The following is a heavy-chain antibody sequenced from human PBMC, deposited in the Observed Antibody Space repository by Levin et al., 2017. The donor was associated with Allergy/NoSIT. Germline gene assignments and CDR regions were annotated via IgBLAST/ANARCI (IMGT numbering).Heavy chain of an antibody. CDR3: ARDGYSIRDLGY. CDR1: GGTFSSYA. V-gene: IGHV1-69*13. CDR2: IIPIFGTA. Sequence: SVKVSCKASGGTFSSYAISWVRQAPGQGLEWMGGIIPIFGTANYAQKFQGRVTITADESTSTAYMELSSLRSEDTAVYYCARDGYSIRDLGYWGQGTLVTVSS. J-gene: IGHJ4*02. D-gene: IGHD6-13*01.